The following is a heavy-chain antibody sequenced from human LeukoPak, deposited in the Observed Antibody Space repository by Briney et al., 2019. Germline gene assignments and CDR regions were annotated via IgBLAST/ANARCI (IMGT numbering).Heavy chain of an antibody. V-gene: IGHV3-64*01. Sequence: GGSLRLSCAASGFTFSSYAMHWGRQAPGKGLEYVSTISSNGGSTYYANSVKDRFTISRDNSKNTLYLQIGSLRAEDMAVYYCARVDSNGYYFFDYWGQGTLVTVSS. J-gene: IGHJ4*02. CDR3: ARVDSNGYYFFDY. CDR2: ISSNGGST. CDR1: GFTFSSYA. D-gene: IGHD5-18*01.